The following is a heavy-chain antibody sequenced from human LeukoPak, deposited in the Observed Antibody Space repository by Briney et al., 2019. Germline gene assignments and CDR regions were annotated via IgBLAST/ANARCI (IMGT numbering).Heavy chain of an antibody. J-gene: IGHJ6*02. CDR1: GYTFTSYA. V-gene: IGHV1-69*13. CDR3: ATSSIAAPYYYYGMDV. D-gene: IGHD6-6*01. CDR2: IIPIFGTA. Sequence: ASVKVSCKASGYTFTSYAIHWVRQAPGQGLEWMGGIIPIFGTANYAQKFQGRVTITADESTSTAYMELSSLRSEDTAVYYCATSSIAAPYYYYGMDVWGQGTTVTVSS.